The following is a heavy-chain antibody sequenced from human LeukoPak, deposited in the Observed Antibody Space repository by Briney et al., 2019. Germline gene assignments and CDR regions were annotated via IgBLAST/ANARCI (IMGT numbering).Heavy chain of an antibody. CDR1: GFTFSSYS. Sequence: PGGSLRLSCAASGFTFSSYSMNWVRQAPGKGLEWVSSISSSSSYIYYADSVKGRFTISRDNAKNSLYLQMNSLRAEDTAVYYCARDGRQVPAAIRRGRLDYWGQGTLVTVSS. J-gene: IGHJ4*02. D-gene: IGHD2-2*02. CDR2: ISSSSSYI. CDR3: ARDGRQVPAAIRRGRLDY. V-gene: IGHV3-21*01.